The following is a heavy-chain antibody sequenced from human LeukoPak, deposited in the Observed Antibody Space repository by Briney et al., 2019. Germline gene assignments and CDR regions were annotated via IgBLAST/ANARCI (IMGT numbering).Heavy chain of an antibody. D-gene: IGHD3-10*01. CDR3: SRYAMVRGRYYFDY. CDR1: GGSISSSSYY. CDR2: IYYSGST. J-gene: IGHJ4*02. Sequence: PSETLSLTCTVSGGSISSSSYYWGWIRQPPGKGLEWIGSIYYSGSTYYNPSLKSRVTISVDTSKNQFSLKLSSVTAADTAVCYCSRYAMVRGRYYFDYWGQGILVTVSS. V-gene: IGHV4-39*01.